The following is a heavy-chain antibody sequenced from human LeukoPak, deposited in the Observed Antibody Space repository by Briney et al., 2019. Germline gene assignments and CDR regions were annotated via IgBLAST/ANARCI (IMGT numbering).Heavy chain of an antibody. Sequence: PGRSLRLSCAASGFTFSSYGMHWVRQAPGKGLEWVAVIWYDGSNKYYADSVKGRFTISRDNSKNTLYLQMNSLRAEDTAVYYCARDFGYCTNGVCYNFDYWGQGTLVTDSS. V-gene: IGHV3-33*01. D-gene: IGHD2-8*01. CDR1: GFTFSSYG. CDR2: IWYDGSNK. J-gene: IGHJ4*02. CDR3: ARDFGYCTNGVCYNFDY.